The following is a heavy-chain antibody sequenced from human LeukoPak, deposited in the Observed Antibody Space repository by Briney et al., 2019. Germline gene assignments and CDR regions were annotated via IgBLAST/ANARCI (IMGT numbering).Heavy chain of an antibody. CDR2: ISSGGNYM. D-gene: IGHD2-21*02. CDR1: GFTFSSYG. Sequence: GGSLRPSCAVSGFTFSSYGMSWVRQAPGKGLEWVSSISSGGNYMSYADSLKGRVSISRDNPKNSLFLDMSTLRAEDTAMYYCVRGDFQSGHWGQGALVIVSS. V-gene: IGHV3-21*01. CDR3: VRGDFQSGH. J-gene: IGHJ4*02.